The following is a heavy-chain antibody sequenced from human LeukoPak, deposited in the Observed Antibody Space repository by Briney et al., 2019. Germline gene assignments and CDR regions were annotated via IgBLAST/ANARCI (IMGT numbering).Heavy chain of an antibody. CDR1: GGSISSYY. J-gene: IGHJ4*02. Sequence: SETLSLTCTVSGGSISSYYWSWIRQPPGKGLEWIGYIYYSGSTNYNPSLKSRVTISVDTSKNQFSLKLSSVTAADTAVYYCARNRGYVVDYWGQGTLVTVSS. D-gene: IGHD6-25*01. V-gene: IGHV4-59*01. CDR2: IYYSGST. CDR3: ARNRGYVVDY.